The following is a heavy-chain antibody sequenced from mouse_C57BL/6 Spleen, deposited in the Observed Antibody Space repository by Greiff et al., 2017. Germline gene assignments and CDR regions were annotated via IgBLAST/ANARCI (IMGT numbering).Heavy chain of an antibody. CDR1: GFTFSSYA. CDR3: ARPPSYYLYAMDY. CDR2: ISDGGSYT. Sequence: EVKVEESGGGLVKPGGSLKLSCAASGFTFSSYAMSWVRQTPEKRLEWVATISDGGSYTYYPDNVKGRFTISRDNAKNNLYLQMSHLKSEDTAMYYCARPPSYYLYAMDYWGQGTSVTVSS. J-gene: IGHJ4*01. V-gene: IGHV5-4*03. D-gene: IGHD1-1*01.